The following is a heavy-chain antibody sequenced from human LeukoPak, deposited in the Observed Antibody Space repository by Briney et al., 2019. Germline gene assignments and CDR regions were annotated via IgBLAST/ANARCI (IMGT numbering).Heavy chain of an antibody. J-gene: IGHJ4*02. V-gene: IGHV3-23*01. D-gene: IGHD3-22*01. CDR1: GFTFSSYA. Sequence: GGSLRLSCAASGFTFSSYAMSWVRQAPGKGLEWVSAISGSGGSTYYADSVKGRFTISRDNSKNTLYLQTNSLRAEDTAVHYCAKGTPLNYYDSSGYFDYWGQGTLVTVSS. CDR2: ISGSGGST. CDR3: AKGTPLNYYDSSGYFDY.